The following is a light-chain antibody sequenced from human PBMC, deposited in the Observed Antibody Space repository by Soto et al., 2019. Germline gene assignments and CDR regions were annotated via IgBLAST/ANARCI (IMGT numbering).Light chain of an antibody. CDR2: AAS. V-gene: IGKV1-39*01. J-gene: IGKJ3*01. Sequence: DLQMTQSPSSLSASVGDRVTITCRASQSISTYLNWYQQKPGKAPKLLIYAASSLQSGVPSRFSGSGSGTDFTLTISSLQPEDFATYYSQQSYSASFTFGPGTKVDIK. CDR1: QSISTY. CDR3: QQSYSASFT.